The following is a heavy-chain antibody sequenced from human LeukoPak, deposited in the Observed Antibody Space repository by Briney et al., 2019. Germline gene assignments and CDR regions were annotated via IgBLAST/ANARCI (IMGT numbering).Heavy chain of an antibody. Sequence: SETLSLTCAVSGYSISSGYYWGWIRQPPGKGLEWIGSIYHSGSTYYNPSLKSRVTISVDTSKNQFSLKLSSVTAADTAVYYCARRNYYDSSGFPSYFDYWGQGTLVTVSS. CDR1: GYSISSGYY. D-gene: IGHD3-22*01. CDR3: ARRNYYDSSGFPSYFDY. CDR2: IYHSGST. J-gene: IGHJ4*02. V-gene: IGHV4-38-2*01.